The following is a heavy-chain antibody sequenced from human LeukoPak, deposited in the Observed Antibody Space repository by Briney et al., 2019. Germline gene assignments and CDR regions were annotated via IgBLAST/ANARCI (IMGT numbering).Heavy chain of an antibody. CDR2: IYYRGNT. J-gene: IGHJ4*02. V-gene: IGHV4-39*01. Sequence: PSETLSLTRTVSGGSISSSSYYWAWIRQPPGKGLEWIGTIYYRGNTYYHPSLKSRVTISVDTSKNQFSLELSSVTAADTAVYYCARHLRVGCIGDCDSRWGQGTLLTVSS. D-gene: IGHD2-21*02. CDR1: GGSISSSSYY. CDR3: ARHLRVGCIGDCDSR.